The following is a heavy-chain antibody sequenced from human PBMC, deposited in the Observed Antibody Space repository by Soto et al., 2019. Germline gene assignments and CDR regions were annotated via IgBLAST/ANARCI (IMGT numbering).Heavy chain of an antibody. CDR3: ARDRIGYGDYDWFDP. Sequence: SVTLSLTCPVAGDSISSSSTYWGRISQSPEKGLEWIGSIYYSGRTYYNPSLKSRVTISIDTSKNHFSLNLNSVTAADTAVYYCARDRIGYGDYDWFDPWGQGTLVTVSS. CDR1: GDSISSSSTY. V-gene: IGHV4-39*02. CDR2: IYYSGRT. J-gene: IGHJ5*02. D-gene: IGHD4-17*01.